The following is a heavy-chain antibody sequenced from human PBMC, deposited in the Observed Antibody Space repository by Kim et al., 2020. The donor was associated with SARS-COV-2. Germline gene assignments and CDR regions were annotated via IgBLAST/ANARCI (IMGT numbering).Heavy chain of an antibody. Sequence: GGSLRLSCSASGFTFSSYPMQWVRQAPGRGLEYVSAISTNGDHIYYADSVKGRFTISRDNSKNTQYLQMSSLRPEDTALYYCVKQRISGDWYFDLWGRGTLVTVSS. CDR3: VKQRISGDWYFDL. J-gene: IGHJ2*01. D-gene: IGHD2-15*01. CDR1: GFTFSSYP. V-gene: IGHV3-64D*06. CDR2: ISTNGDHI.